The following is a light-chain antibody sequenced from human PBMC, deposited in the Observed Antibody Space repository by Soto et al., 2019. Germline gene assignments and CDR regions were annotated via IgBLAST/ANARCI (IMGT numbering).Light chain of an antibody. J-gene: IGKJ3*01. Sequence: IQLTQSPSSLSAPVGDRVTISCRASQGIANFLAWYQQKPGKAPKLLIYGASTLQSGVPSRFSGSGSGTDFTLTSSSLQPEEFATYDGQQLNSFPIPFGPGTKVDL. CDR3: QQLNSFPIP. V-gene: IGKV1-9*01. CDR2: GAS. CDR1: QGIANF.